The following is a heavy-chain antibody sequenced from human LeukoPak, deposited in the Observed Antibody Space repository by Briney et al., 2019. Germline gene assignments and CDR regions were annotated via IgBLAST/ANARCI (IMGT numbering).Heavy chain of an antibody. Sequence: PSETLSLTCTVSGGSISSSSYYWGWIRQPPGKGLEWIGSICYSGSTYYNPSLKSRVTISVDTSKNQFSLKLSSVTAADTAVYYCASIAVAGTGAIDYWGQGTLVTVSS. CDR2: ICYSGST. J-gene: IGHJ4*02. CDR3: ASIAVAGTGAIDY. V-gene: IGHV4-39*07. CDR1: GGSISSSSYY. D-gene: IGHD6-19*01.